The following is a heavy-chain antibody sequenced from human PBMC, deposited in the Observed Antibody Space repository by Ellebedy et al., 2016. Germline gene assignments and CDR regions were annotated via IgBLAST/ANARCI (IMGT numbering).Heavy chain of an antibody. D-gene: IGHD6-19*01. CDR1: GFTFSDYA. CDR2: IRSKAFGGTI. V-gene: IGHV3-49*03. J-gene: IGHJ4*02. Sequence: GGSLRLSCAASGFTFSDYAMSWFRQAPGKGLEWVGFIRSKAFGGTIEYAASVKGRFTISRDDSKSIAYLQMNSLKTEDTAVYYCTRAEWLDRFDYWGQGTLVTVSS. CDR3: TRAEWLDRFDY.